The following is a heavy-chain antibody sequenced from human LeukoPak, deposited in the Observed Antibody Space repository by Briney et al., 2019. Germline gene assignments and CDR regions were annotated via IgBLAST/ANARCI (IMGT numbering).Heavy chain of an antibody. J-gene: IGHJ4*02. CDR1: SGSISSYY. CDR3: ASRGQSYSSGWFDY. Sequence: PSETLSLTCTVSSGSISSYYWSWIRQPPGQGLEWIGHVHYSGSTNYKPSLKSRVTISVDMSKDQFSLKLRSVTAADTAVYYCASRGQSYSSGWFDYWGQGTLVTVSS. D-gene: IGHD6-19*01. CDR2: VHYSGST. V-gene: IGHV4-59*08.